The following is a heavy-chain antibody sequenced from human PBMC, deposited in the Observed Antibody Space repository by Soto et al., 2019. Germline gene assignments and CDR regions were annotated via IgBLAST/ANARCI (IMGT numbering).Heavy chain of an antibody. J-gene: IGHJ5*02. CDR3: AREGVYGSGNYIGP. D-gene: IGHD3-10*01. CDR1: GGSFSPNY. Sequence: SETLSLTCTVSGGSFSPNYWSWFRHPPGKGLEWIGYIYYSGSTNYNPSLKSRVTISVDTSKNQFSLKLSSVTAADTAVYYCAREGVYGSGNYIGPLGQGTLVTV. V-gene: IGHV4-59*12. CDR2: IYYSGST.